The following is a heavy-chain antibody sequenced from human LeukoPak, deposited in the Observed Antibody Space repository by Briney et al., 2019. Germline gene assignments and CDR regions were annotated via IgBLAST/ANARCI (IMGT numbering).Heavy chain of an antibody. CDR2: IIPIFGTA. CDR1: GGTFSSYA. D-gene: IGHD2-15*01. V-gene: IGHV1-69*13. CDR3: AREYCSGGSCYFDY. Sequence: SVKVSCKASGGTFSSYAISWVRQASGQGLEWMGGIIPIFGTANYAQKFQGRVTITADESTSTAYMELSSLRSEDTAVYYCAREYCSGGSCYFDYWGQGTLVTVSS. J-gene: IGHJ4*02.